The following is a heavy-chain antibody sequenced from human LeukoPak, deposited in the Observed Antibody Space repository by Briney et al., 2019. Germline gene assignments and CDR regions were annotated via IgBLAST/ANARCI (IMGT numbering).Heavy chain of an antibody. J-gene: IGHJ3*02. Sequence: SETLSFTCTVSGGSISSYYWSWIRQPPGKGLEWIGYIYYSGSTNYNPSLKSRVTISVDTSKNQFSLKLSSVTAADTAVYYCARTYSSGVFDIWGQGTMVTVSS. CDR1: GGSISSYY. CDR2: IYYSGST. D-gene: IGHD5-18*01. V-gene: IGHV4-59*08. CDR3: ARTYSSGVFDI.